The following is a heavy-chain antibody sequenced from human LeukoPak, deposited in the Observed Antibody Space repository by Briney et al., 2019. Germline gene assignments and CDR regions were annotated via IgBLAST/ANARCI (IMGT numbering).Heavy chain of an antibody. D-gene: IGHD1-26*01. J-gene: IGHJ4*02. CDR2: IWYDGSNK. V-gene: IGHV3-33*06. CDR3: AKDQEWELLYYFDY. CDR1: GFTFSSYG. Sequence: GGSLRLSCAASGFTFSSYGMHWVRQAPGKGLEWVAVIWYDGSNKYYADSVKGRFTISRDNSKNTLYLQMNSPRAEDTAVYYCAKDQEWELLYYFDYWGQGTLVTVSS.